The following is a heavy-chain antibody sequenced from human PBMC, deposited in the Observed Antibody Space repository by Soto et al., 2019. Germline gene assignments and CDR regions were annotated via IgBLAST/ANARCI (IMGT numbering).Heavy chain of an antibody. D-gene: IGHD2-2*01. V-gene: IGHV3-23*01. CDR3: AKAASHCDAFDI. CDR1: GFTFSNNA. CDR2: IGDSGGMP. Sequence: GGSLRLSCAASGFTFSNNAMSWVRQAPGKGLEWVSLIGDSGGMPYYPESVKGRFTISRDTSRNTLYLQMNSLRVEDTAVYYCAKAASHCDAFDIWGQGTMVTVSS. J-gene: IGHJ3*02.